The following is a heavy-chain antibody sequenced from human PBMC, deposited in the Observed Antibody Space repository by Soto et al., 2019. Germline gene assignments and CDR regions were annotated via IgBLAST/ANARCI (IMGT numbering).Heavy chain of an antibody. CDR1: GYSFIDHW. CDR3: TRQAPVAPMARAMDV. Sequence: PGESLKISCKVSGYSFIDHWIGWVRQMPGKGPEWMGIIFPHDSDTRYNPSFQGQVTISADMSTDTAFLQWSSLKASDTAIYYCTRQAPVAPMARAMDVWGQGTTVTVSS. D-gene: IGHD3-10*01. CDR2: IFPHDSDT. J-gene: IGHJ6*02. V-gene: IGHV5-51*01.